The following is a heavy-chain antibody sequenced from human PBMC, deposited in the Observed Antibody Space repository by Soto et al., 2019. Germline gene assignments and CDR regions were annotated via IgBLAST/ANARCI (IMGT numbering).Heavy chain of an antibody. Sequence: GSLRLSCAASGFTFSSYGMHWVRQAPGKGLEWVAVISYDGSNKYYADSVKGRFTISRDNSKNTLYLQMNSLRAEDTAVYYCAKDSSPVTAPDDWGQGTLVTVSS. CDR2: ISYDGSNK. D-gene: IGHD6-13*01. CDR3: AKDSSPVTAPDD. V-gene: IGHV3-30*18. J-gene: IGHJ4*01. CDR1: GFTFSSYG.